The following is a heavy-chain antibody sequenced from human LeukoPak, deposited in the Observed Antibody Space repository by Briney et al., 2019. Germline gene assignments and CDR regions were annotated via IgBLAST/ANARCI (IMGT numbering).Heavy chain of an antibody. Sequence: PGGSLRLSCAASGFTVSSNYMSWVRQAPGKGLEWVSAFSGSGGRTDYAESVKGRFTISRDNSKNTLYLQMNSLRAEDTAVYYCAKDGGYSYGHDGFDIWGQGTMVTVSS. CDR1: GFTVSSNY. D-gene: IGHD5-18*01. CDR2: FSGSGGRT. CDR3: AKDGGYSYGHDGFDI. V-gene: IGHV3-23*01. J-gene: IGHJ3*02.